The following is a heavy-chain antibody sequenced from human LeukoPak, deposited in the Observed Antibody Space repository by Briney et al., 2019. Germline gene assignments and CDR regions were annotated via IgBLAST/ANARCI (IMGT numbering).Heavy chain of an antibody. CDR3: ARRLNYYDNSGYYFDY. D-gene: IGHD3-22*01. CDR2: IYPGDSNA. J-gene: IGHJ4*02. Sequence: GESLKICCKGSGYSFTNYWIGWVRQMPGKGLEWMGIIYPGDSNARYSPSFQGQVTISADESISTAYLQWSSLKASDTAIYYCARRLNYYDNSGYYFDYWGQGTLVTVSS. V-gene: IGHV5-51*01. CDR1: GYSFTNYW.